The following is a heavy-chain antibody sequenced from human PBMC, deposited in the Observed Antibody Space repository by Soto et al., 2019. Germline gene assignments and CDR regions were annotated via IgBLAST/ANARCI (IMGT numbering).Heavy chain of an antibody. CDR3: ARGMTPPGAPAWYYFDS. CDR2: FSLSGTT. D-gene: IGHD2-8*02. V-gene: IGHV4-4*07. CDR1: GASITGTSY. Sequence: QVQLQESGPGLMKPSETLSLTCTVSGASITGTSYWSWIRQPAGKRLEWIGRFSLSGTTNYTPSLRSRVSRSADVSKNQFSLRLSSVTAADTALYYCARGMTPPGAPAWYYFDSWGQGTLVTVSS. J-gene: IGHJ4*02.